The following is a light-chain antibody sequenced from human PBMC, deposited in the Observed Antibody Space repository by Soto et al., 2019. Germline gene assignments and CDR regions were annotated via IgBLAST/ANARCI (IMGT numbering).Light chain of an antibody. CDR3: QHRSNWLGT. CDR2: DAS. Sequence: EIVLTQSPGTLSLFPGERATLSCRASQSVGSFLAWYQQKSGQTPRLLIYDASNRAPGIPARFSGSGSGTDFTPTISSLEPEDLPVSYCQHRSNWLGTFGPGTKVDLK. CDR1: QSVGSF. V-gene: IGKV3-11*01. J-gene: IGKJ3*01.